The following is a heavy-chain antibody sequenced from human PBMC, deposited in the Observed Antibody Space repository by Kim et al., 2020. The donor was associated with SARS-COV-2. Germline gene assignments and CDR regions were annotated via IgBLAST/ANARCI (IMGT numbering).Heavy chain of an antibody. V-gene: IGHV4-34*01. D-gene: IGHD3-22*01. Sequence: SETLSLTCAVYGGSFSGYYWSWIRQPPGKGLEWIGEINHSGSTNYNPSLKSRVTISVDTSKNQFSLKLSSVTAADTAVYYCARYLGSSGYYGYWGQGTLVTVSS. CDR1: GGSFSGYY. J-gene: IGHJ4*02. CDR3: ARYLGSSGYYGY. CDR2: INHSGST.